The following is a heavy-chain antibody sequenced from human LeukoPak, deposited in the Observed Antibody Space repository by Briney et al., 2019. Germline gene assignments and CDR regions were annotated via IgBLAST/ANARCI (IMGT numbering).Heavy chain of an antibody. Sequence: GGSLILSCAASGFTFSGYSMNWVRQAPGKGLEWVSSISSSSSYIYYADSVKGRFTISRDNAKNSLYLQMNSLRAEDTAVYYCASHGVVVPAYYYGMDVWGQGTTVTVSS. CDR2: ISSSSSYI. V-gene: IGHV3-21*01. J-gene: IGHJ6*02. CDR1: GFTFSGYS. CDR3: ASHGVVVPAYYYGMDV. D-gene: IGHD2-2*01.